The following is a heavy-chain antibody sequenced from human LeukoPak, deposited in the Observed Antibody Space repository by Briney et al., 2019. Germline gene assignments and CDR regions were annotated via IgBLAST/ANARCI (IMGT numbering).Heavy chain of an antibody. J-gene: IGHJ4*02. V-gene: IGHV1-2*02. CDR1: GYTFTGYY. CDR2: INPNSCGT. Sequence: ASVKVSCKASGYTFTGYYMHWVRQAPGQGLEWMGWINPNSCGTNYAQKFQGRVTMTRDTSISTAYMELSRLRSDDTAVYYCARDHGACSGGSCFLFDYWGQGTLVTVSS. D-gene: IGHD2-15*01. CDR3: ARDHGACSGGSCFLFDY.